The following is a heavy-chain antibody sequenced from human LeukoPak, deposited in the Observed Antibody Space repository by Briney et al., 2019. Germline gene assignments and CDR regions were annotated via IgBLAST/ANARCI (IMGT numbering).Heavy chain of an antibody. CDR1: GFTFSSYA. V-gene: IGHV3-23*01. D-gene: IGHD4-17*01. Sequence: GGSLRLTCAASGFTFSSYAMSWVRQAPGKGLEWVSAISGSGGTTYYADSVKGRFTISRDNSKTTLYLQMNSLRAEDTAIYYCAKNYGDYWTYYYYYMDVWGRGTTVTVSS. CDR3: AKNYGDYWTYYYYYMDV. J-gene: IGHJ6*03. CDR2: ISGSGGTT.